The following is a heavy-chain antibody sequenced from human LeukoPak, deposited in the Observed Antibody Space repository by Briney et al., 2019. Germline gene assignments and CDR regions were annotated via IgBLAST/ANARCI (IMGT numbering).Heavy chain of an antibody. V-gene: IGHV3-11*01. Sequence: YISSSGSTIYYADSVKGRFTISRDNAKNSLYLQMNSLRAKDTAVYYCARHSWVVAGLFDYWGQGTLVTVSS. D-gene: IGHD1-26*01. CDR2: ISSSGSTI. J-gene: IGHJ4*02. CDR3: ARHSWVVAGLFDY.